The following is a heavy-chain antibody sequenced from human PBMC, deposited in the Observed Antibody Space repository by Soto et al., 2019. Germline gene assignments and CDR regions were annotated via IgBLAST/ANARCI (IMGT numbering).Heavy chain of an antibody. Sequence: EVQLVESGGGLVQPGGSLRLSCAASGFTVSSNYMSWVRQAPGKGLEWVSVIYSGGSTYYADSVKGRFTISRDNSKNTLYLQINSLRAEDTAVYYCAREEGARFNWYFDLWGRGTLVTVSS. CDR3: AREEGARFNWYFDL. V-gene: IGHV3-66*01. J-gene: IGHJ2*01. CDR2: IYSGGST. CDR1: GFTVSSNY. D-gene: IGHD1-26*01.